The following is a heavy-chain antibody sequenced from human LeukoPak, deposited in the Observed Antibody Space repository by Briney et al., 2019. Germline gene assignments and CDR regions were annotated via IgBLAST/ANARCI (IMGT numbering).Heavy chain of an antibody. Sequence: GGSLRLSCAASGFTFSSYGMHWVRQAPGKGLEWVAFIRYDGSDKYYADSVKGRFTISRDNSKNTLYLQMNSLRAEDTAVYYCAKDSWEVGATSEIDYWGQGTLVAVSS. D-gene: IGHD1-26*01. V-gene: IGHV3-30*02. CDR2: IRYDGSDK. CDR1: GFTFSSYG. CDR3: AKDSWEVGATSEIDY. J-gene: IGHJ4*02.